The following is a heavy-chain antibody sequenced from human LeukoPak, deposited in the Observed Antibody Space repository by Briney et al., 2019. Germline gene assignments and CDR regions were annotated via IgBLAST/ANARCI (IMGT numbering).Heavy chain of an antibody. V-gene: IGHV4-59*12. D-gene: IGHD6-13*01. CDR2: IYYSGST. CDR1: GGSISSYY. Sequence: SETLSLTCTVSGGSISSYYWIWIRQPPGKGLEWIGYIYYSGSTNYNPSLKSRVTISVDTSKNQFSLKLSSVTAADTAVYYCARYSSSWRHAFDIWGQGTMVTVSS. CDR3: ARYSSSWRHAFDI. J-gene: IGHJ3*02.